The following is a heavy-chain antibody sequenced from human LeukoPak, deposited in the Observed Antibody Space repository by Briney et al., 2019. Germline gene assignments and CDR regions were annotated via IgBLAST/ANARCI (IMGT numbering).Heavy chain of an antibody. D-gene: IGHD6-6*01. J-gene: IGHJ4*02. Sequence: SETLSLTCTVSGGSISSGGYYWSWIRQHPGTGLEWIGCVHYSGSTYYNPSLRSRVTISVDTSKNQFSLKLSSVTAADTAVYYCGRADSSSSGKIDFWGQGALVTVSS. CDR1: GGSISSGGYY. CDR2: VHYSGST. V-gene: IGHV4-31*03. CDR3: GRADSSSSGKIDF.